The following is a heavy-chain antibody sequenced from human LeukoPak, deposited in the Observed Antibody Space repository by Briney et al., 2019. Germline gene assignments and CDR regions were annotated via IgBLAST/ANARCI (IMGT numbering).Heavy chain of an antibody. CDR1: GFTFSSYA. D-gene: IGHD2-8*02. CDR3: EKVMDSLGYCTGGVCYRAIDF. V-gene: IGHV3-23*01. CDR2: ISGSGGNT. Sequence: GGSLRLSCAASGFTFSSYAMSWVRQAPGKGLEWVSAISGSGGNTYYADSVKGRFTIARDNSKNTLSLQMNSLRAEETAVYYCEKVMDSLGYCTGGVCYRAIDFWGQGTLVTVSS. J-gene: IGHJ4*02.